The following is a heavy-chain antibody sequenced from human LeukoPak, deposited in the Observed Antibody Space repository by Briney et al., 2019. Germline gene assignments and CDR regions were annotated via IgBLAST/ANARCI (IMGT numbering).Heavy chain of an antibody. D-gene: IGHD6-19*01. CDR3: AKDRTGSWPGEWFDP. CDR2: ISYDGSNK. J-gene: IGHJ5*02. CDR1: GFTFSSYG. V-gene: IGHV3-30*18. Sequence: GGSLRLSCAASGFTFSSYGMHWVRQAPGKGLEWVAVISYDGSNKYCADSVKGRFTISRDNSKNTLYLQMNSLRAEDTAVYYCAKDRTGSWPGEWFDPWGQGTLVTVSS.